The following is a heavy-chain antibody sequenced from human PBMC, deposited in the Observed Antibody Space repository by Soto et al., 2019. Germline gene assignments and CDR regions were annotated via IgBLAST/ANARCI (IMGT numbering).Heavy chain of an antibody. CDR2: NSYSGST. V-gene: IGHV4-59*08. J-gene: IGHJ4*02. CDR3: ARHGGSYSFDY. CDR1: GGSTSSYD. Sequence: SETLSLTCTVTGGSTSSYDLSWLRQTPGKGLEWIGYNSYSGSTDYNPSLKSRLTISVDTSKNQFSLKLSSATAADTAVYYCARHGGSYSFDYWGQGTLVTVSS. D-gene: IGHD1-26*01.